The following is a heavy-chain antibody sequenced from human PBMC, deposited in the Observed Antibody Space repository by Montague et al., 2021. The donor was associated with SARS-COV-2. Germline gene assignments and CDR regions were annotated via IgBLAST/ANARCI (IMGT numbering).Heavy chain of an antibody. J-gene: IGHJ4*02. Sequence: SKTLSLTCNVSGGSMSSSFYYWGWIRQPPGKGLEWIGSFYYSGITYYNPSLKSRVTISVDTSKNQFSLKLSSVTAADTAVYYCAGSVVIVALSYFDYWGQGTLVTVSS. V-gene: IGHV4-39*01. CDR2: FYYSGIT. D-gene: IGHD3-22*01. CDR1: GGSMSSSFYY. CDR3: AGSVVIVALSYFDY.